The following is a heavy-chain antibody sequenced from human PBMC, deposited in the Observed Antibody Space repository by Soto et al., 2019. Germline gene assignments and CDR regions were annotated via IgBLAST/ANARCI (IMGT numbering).Heavy chain of an antibody. CDR2: ISAYNGNT. Sequence: ASVKVSCKASGYTFTSYGISWVRQAPGQGLEWMGWISAYNGNTNYAQKLQGRVTMTIDTSTSTAYMELRSLRSDDTAVYYCAGYSSSWYAFDIWGQGTMVTVSS. CDR3: AGYSSSWYAFDI. D-gene: IGHD6-13*01. CDR1: GYTFTSYG. V-gene: IGHV1-18*01. J-gene: IGHJ3*02.